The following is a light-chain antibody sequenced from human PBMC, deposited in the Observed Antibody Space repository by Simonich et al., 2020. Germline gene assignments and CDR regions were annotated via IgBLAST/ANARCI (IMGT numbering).Light chain of an antibody. CDR1: QSVSSSY. CDR2: GES. J-gene: IGKJ2*01. CDR3: QQYGSSPPYT. Sequence: EIVLTQSPGTLSLSPGERATLSCRASQSVSSSYLAWYQQNPGQAPRLLIYGESSRATGIPDRFSGSGSGTNFTLTISRLEPEDFAVYYCQQYGSSPPYTFGQGTKVEIK. V-gene: IGKV3-20*01.